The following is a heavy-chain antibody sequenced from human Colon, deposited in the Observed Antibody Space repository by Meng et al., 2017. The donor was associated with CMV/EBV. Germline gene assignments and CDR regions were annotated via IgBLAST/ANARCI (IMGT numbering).Heavy chain of an antibody. J-gene: IGHJ4*02. CDR3: ARAVLKTSPSCRPLDY. CDR2: INPKSGGT. Sequence: ASVKVSCKASEYNFIDHYIHWVRQAPGQGLEWMGWINPKSGGTNYAQKFQGRVSMTRDTSISTAYMELTRLRSDDTAIYYCARAVLKTSPSCRPLDYWGQGTLVTVSS. D-gene: IGHD2-2*01. CDR1: EYNFIDHY. V-gene: IGHV1-2*02.